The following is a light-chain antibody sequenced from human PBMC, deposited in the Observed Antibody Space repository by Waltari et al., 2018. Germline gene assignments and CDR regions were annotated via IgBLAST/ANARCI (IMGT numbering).Light chain of an antibody. CDR2: EVN. CDR3: SSHTSSSTFV. J-gene: IGLJ1*01. Sequence: QSALTQPAPVSGSPGQSITISCTGSSSDVGSYKYVPWYQQHPGQVPKLIIYEVNRRPSGVSNRFSGSKSGNTASLTISGLQAEDEADYYCSSHTSSSTFVFGTGTKVDVL. CDR1: SSDVGSYKY. V-gene: IGLV2-14*01.